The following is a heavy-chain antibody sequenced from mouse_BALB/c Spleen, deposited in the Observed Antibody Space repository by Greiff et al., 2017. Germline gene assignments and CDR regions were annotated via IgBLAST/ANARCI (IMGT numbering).Heavy chain of an antibody. CDR2: IWAGGST. CDR3: ARGGRNAMEY. CDR1: GFSLTSYG. Sequence: QVQLKESGPGLVAPSQSLSITCTVSGFSLTSYGVHWVRQPPGKGLEWLGVIWAGGSTNYNSTLMSRLSISKDNSKSQVFLKMNSLQTDDTAMYYCARGGRNAMEYWGEGTSVTVSS. V-gene: IGHV2-9*02. J-gene: IGHJ4*01.